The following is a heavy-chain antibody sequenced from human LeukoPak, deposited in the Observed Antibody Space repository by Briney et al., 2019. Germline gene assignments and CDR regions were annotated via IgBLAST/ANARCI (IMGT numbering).Heavy chain of an antibody. CDR1: GFTFDDYA. Sequence: GGSLRLSCVASGFTFDDYAMNWVRQVPGKGLEWVSGISWNSGIIDYADSVKGRFTISRDNARNSLYLQMNSLRAEDTAVYYCAKDRCSSTSCYMYYYYGMDVWGQGTTVTVSS. J-gene: IGHJ6*02. CDR2: ISWNSGII. CDR3: AKDRCSSTSCYMYYYYGMDV. D-gene: IGHD2-2*02. V-gene: IGHV3-9*01.